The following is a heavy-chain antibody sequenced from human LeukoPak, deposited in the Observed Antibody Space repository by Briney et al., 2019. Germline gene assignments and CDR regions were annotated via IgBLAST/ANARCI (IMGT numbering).Heavy chain of an antibody. V-gene: IGHV3-53*01. CDR2: IYSGGST. CDR1: GFTVSSNY. J-gene: IGHJ4*02. D-gene: IGHD5-12*01. CDR3: ARGDVDIVAPDY. Sequence: GGSLRFSCAASGFTVSSNYMSWVRQAPGKGLEWVSVIYSGGSTYYADSVKGRFTISRDNSKNTLYLQMNSLRAEDTAVYYCARGDVDIVAPDYWGQGTLVTVSS.